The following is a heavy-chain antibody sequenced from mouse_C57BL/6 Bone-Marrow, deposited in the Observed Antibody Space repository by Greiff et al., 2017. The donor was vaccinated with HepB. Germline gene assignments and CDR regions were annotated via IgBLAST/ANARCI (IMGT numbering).Heavy chain of an antibody. V-gene: IGHV1-61*01. J-gene: IGHJ2*01. D-gene: IGHD2-1*01. CDR2: IYPSDSET. CDR3: ARAPYGNYLYYFDY. CDR1: GYTFTSYW. Sequence: VQLQQPGAELVRPGSSVKLSCKASGYTFTSYWMDWVTQRPGQGLEWIGNIYPSDSETNYNQKFKDKATLTVDKSSSTAYMQLRSLTSEDSAVDYCARAPYGNYLYYFDYWGQGTTLTVSS.